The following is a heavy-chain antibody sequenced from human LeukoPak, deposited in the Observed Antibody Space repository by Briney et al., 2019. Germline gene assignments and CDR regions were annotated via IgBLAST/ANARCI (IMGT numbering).Heavy chain of an antibody. CDR2: IYYSGST. CDR3: ARGATAGIAARPFDL. V-gene: IGHV4-59*01. Sequence: SETLSLTCTVSGGSISSYYWSWIRQPPGKGLEWLGYIYYSGSTNYNPSLKSRVTISVDTSKNQFSLKLSSVTAADTAVYYCARGATAGIAARPFDLWGRGTLVTVSS. D-gene: IGHD6-6*01. J-gene: IGHJ2*01. CDR1: GGSISSYY.